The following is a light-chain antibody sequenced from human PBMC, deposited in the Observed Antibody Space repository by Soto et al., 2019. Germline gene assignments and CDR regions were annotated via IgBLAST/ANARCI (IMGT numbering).Light chain of an antibody. CDR3: SSYTSSITYV. J-gene: IGLJ1*01. Sequence: QSALTQPASVSGSPGQSITISCTGASSDVGGYNYVSWYQQRPVEAPKLMIYDVNNRPSGVANRFSGSKSGNTASLTISGLQAEEDADYYCSSYTSSITYVFGTGTKLTVL. CDR2: DVN. CDR1: SSDVGGYNY. V-gene: IGLV2-14*01.